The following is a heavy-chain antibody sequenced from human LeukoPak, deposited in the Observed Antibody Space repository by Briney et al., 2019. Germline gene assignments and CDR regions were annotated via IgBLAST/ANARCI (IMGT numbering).Heavy chain of an antibody. CDR1: GGSISSGDYY. V-gene: IGHV4-30-4*01. CDR3: ARTVTYYYDSSGPNAFDI. J-gene: IGHJ3*02. D-gene: IGHD3-22*01. Sequence: SQTLSLTCTVSGGSISSGDYYWSWIRQPPGKGLEWIGYIYYSGSTYYNPSLKSRVTISVDTSKNQFSLKLSSVTAADTAVYYCARTVTYYYDSSGPNAFDIWGQGTMVTVSS. CDR2: IYYSGST.